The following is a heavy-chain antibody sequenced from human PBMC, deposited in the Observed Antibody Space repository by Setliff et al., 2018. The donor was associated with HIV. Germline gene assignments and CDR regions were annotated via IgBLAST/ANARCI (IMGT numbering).Heavy chain of an antibody. J-gene: IGHJ3*02. D-gene: IGHD4-4*01. Sequence: PGGSLRLSCAASGFTLSSYWMHWVRQAPGKGLEWVSGINWNGGSTGYADSVKGRFTISRDNAKNSLHLQMISLRVEDTAIYYCASFPTITASQDVFDIWGHGTMVTVSS. CDR1: GFTLSSYW. V-gene: IGHV3-20*04. CDR2: INWNGGST. CDR3: ASFPTITASQDVFDI.